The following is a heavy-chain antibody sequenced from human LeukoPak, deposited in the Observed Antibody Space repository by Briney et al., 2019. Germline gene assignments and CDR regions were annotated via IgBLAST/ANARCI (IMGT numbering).Heavy chain of an antibody. Sequence: RGGSVRLSCAASGFTFSTYAMSWARRAPGKGLEWVSGFSGSGGRTYYADSVKGRFTVSRDKSKNTLYLQMSSLRAEDTAVYYCAKSDYDSSGFDLYYFDYWGQGAMVTVSS. J-gene: IGHJ4*02. D-gene: IGHD3-22*01. CDR3: AKSDYDSSGFDLYYFDY. CDR1: GFTFSTYA. V-gene: IGHV3-23*01. CDR2: FSGSGGRT.